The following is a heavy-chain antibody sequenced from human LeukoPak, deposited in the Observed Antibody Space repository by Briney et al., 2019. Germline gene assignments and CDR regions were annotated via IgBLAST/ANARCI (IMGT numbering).Heavy chain of an antibody. CDR3: AKDLNGGDCHDY. Sequence: GGSLRLSCAASGFTYSSYAMSWVRQAPGKGLEWVSAISVSGGSTYYADSVKGRFTISRDNSKNTLYLQMNSLRAADTAVYYCAKDLNGGDCHDYWGQGTLVTVSS. D-gene: IGHD2-21*02. CDR1: GFTYSSYA. CDR2: ISVSGGST. J-gene: IGHJ4*02. V-gene: IGHV3-23*01.